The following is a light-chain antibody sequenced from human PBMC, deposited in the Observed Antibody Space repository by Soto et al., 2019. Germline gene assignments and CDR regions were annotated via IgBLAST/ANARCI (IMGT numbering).Light chain of an antibody. CDR1: SSDVGSYNL. J-gene: IGLJ2*01. Sequence: QSALTQPASVCGSPGQSITISCTGTSSDVGSYNLVSWYQQHPGKAPKLMIYEVSKRPSGVSNRFSGSKSGNTASLTSSGLQAEDEADYYCCSYAGSVVFGGGTKLTVL. CDR3: CSYAGSVV. V-gene: IGLV2-23*02. CDR2: EVS.